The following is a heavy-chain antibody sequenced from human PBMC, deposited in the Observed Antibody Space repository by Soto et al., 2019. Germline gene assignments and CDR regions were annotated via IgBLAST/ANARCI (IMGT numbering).Heavy chain of an antibody. V-gene: IGHV3-23*01. Sequence: GGSLRLSCAASGFTFSSYAMSWVRQAPGKGLEWVSAISGSGGSTYYADSVKGRFTISRDNSKNTLYLQMNSLRAEDTAVYYCASPYKKGVPAAIGYWGQGTLVTVSS. CDR1: GFTFSSYA. CDR2: ISGSGGST. D-gene: IGHD2-2*02. J-gene: IGHJ4*02. CDR3: ASPYKKGVPAAIGY.